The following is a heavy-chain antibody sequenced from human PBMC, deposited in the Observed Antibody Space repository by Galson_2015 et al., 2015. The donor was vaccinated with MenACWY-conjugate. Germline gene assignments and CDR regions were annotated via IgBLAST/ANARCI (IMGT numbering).Heavy chain of an antibody. Sequence: SLRLSCAGSGFTFRDYALSWVRQAPGKGLECIGFIRSKAFGETTEYAASVKGRFTISRDASKSIAYLQMSSLKTEDTAVYYCARGQRVPGAKYYFDNWGQGALVTVSS. D-gene: IGHD2-2*01. V-gene: IGHV3-49*04. CDR1: GFTFRDYA. CDR2: IRSKAFGETT. J-gene: IGHJ4*02. CDR3: ARGQRVPGAKYYFDN.